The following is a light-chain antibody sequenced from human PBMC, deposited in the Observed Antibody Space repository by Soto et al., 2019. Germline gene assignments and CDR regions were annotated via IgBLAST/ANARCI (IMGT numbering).Light chain of an antibody. J-gene: IGKJ1*01. CDR2: AAS. CDR3: QQLNSYPWT. V-gene: IGKV1-9*01. CDR1: QGSSSY. Sequence: DIPLTQSPSLLSASVGDRVTITCRASQGSSSYLAWYQQKPGKAPKLLIYAASTLQSGVPSRFSGSGSGTEFTLTISSLQPEDFATYYCQQLNSYPWTFGQGTKVEIK.